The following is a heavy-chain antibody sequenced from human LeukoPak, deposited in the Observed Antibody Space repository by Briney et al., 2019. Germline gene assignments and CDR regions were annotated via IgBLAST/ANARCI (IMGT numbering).Heavy chain of an antibody. J-gene: IGHJ4*02. CDR3: ARRGYFDWSSLDY. CDR1: GGSISSGSYY. Sequence: SETLSLTCTVSGGSISSGSYYWSWIRQPAGKGLEWIGRIYTSGSTNYNPSLKSRVTISVDTSKNQFSLKLSSVTAADTAVYYCARRGYFDWSSLDYWGQGTLVTVSS. CDR2: IYTSGST. D-gene: IGHD3-9*01. V-gene: IGHV4-61*02.